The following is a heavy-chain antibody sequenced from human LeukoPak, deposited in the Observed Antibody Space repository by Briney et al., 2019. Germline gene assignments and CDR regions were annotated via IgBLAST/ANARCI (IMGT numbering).Heavy chain of an antibody. J-gene: IGHJ4*02. CDR1: GYSIRSGYY. D-gene: IGHD4-17*01. V-gene: IGHV4-38-2*01. CDR2: IDHSGNT. Sequence: SETLSLTFAVSGYSIRSGYYWGWIRQPPGKGLEWIGSIDHSGNTHYNPSLKSRVTISADTSTNQFSLKLSSVTAADTAVYYCASGMTTATDYWGQGTLVTVSS. CDR3: ASGMTTATDY.